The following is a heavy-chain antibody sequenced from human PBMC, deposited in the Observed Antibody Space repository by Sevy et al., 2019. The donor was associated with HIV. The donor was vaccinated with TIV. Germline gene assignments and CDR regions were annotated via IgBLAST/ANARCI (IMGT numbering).Heavy chain of an antibody. J-gene: IGHJ4*02. CDR1: GFTFRDYS. CDR2: ISSASSYR. CDR3: TRVHYYDTSASQY. V-gene: IGHV3-21*06. Sequence: GGCLRLSCAASGFTFRDYSMNWVRQAPGQGLEWVSSISSASSYRKYGDSVKGRFTISRDNAKNLLYLDLNSLRVEDTAVYYCTRVHYYDTSASQYWGQGTLVTVSS. D-gene: IGHD3-22*01.